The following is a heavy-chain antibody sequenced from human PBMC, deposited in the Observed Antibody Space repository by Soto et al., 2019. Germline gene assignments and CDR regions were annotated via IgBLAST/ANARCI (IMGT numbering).Heavy chain of an antibody. V-gene: IGHV1-18*01. CDR3: ARNLVTYDFWSGYYRPVFDI. J-gene: IGHJ3*02. CDR2: ISAYNGNT. Sequence: QVQLVQSGAEVKKPGASVKVSCKASGYTFTSYGISWVRQAPGQGLERMGWISAYNGNTNYAQKLQGRVTMTTDTSTSTAYMELRSLRSDDTAVYYCARNLVTYDFWSGYYRPVFDIWGQVTMVTVSS. D-gene: IGHD3-3*01. CDR1: GYTFTSYG.